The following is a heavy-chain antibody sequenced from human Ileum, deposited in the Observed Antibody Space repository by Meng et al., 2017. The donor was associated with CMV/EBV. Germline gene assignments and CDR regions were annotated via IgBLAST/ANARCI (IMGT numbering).Heavy chain of an antibody. V-gene: IGHV3-30*02. D-gene: IGHD2-2*01. Sequence: FSSYGMPWVRQAPGKGLEWVAFIRYDGSNKYYADSVKGRFTISRDNSKNTLYLQMNSLRAEDTAVYYCAKDRPPYQLLIRGNWFDPWGQGTLVTVSS. CDR3: AKDRPPYQLLIRGNWFDP. J-gene: IGHJ5*02. CDR1: FSSYG. CDR2: IRYDGSNK.